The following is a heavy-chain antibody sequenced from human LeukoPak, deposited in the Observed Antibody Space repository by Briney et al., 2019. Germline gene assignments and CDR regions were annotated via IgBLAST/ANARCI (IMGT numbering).Heavy chain of an antibody. CDR1: GGSFSGYY. V-gene: IGHV4-34*01. Sequence: PSETLSLTCAVYGGSFSGYYWSWIRQPPGKGLEWIGEINHSGSTNYNPSLKSRVTISVDTSKNQFSLKLSSVTAADTAVYYCARGGRNQWLPTKAFDIWGQGTMVTVSS. CDR2: INHSGST. CDR3: ARGGRNQWLPTKAFDI. J-gene: IGHJ3*02. D-gene: IGHD6-19*01.